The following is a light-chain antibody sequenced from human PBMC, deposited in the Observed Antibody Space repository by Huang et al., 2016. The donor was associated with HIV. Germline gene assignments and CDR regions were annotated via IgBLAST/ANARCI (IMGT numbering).Light chain of an antibody. CDR1: QAISVY. CDR3: QQTYNTPPWT. V-gene: IGKV1-39*01. Sequence: IQMTQSPSSLSASVGDRVTITCRASQAISVYLNWYQQKPGKAPKLLIYETSRLQNGVPARFSGSGSWTDFTLTIKSLQPEDFATYYCQQTYNTPPWTFGQGTKVEIK. J-gene: IGKJ1*01. CDR2: ETS.